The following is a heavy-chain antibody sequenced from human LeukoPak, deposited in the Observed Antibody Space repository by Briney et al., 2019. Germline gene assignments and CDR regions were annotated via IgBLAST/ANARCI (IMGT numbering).Heavy chain of an antibody. V-gene: IGHV4-4*02. D-gene: IGHD6-6*01. CDR3: ARSSYSSSSSV. CDR1: GGSITSSNR. CDR2: IYHSGST. Sequence: SGTLSLTCAVSGGSITSSNRWSWVRQPPGEGLEWIGEIYHSGSTHYNPSLNSRLTMSVDKTKNAFSLKLGSVTAADTAVYYCARSSYSSSSSVWGQGTMVTVSS. J-gene: IGHJ3*01.